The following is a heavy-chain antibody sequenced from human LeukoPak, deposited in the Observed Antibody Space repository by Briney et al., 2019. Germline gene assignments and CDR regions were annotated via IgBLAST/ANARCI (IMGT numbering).Heavy chain of an antibody. V-gene: IGHV1-18*01. Sequence: GASVKVSCEASGYTFTSYGISWVRQAPGQGLEWMGWISAYNGNTNYAQKLQGRVTMTTDTSTSTAYMELRSLRSDDTAVYYCARDRLSGSLTEDWFDPWGQGTLVTVSS. D-gene: IGHD1-26*01. CDR1: GYTFTSYG. CDR2: ISAYNGNT. CDR3: ARDRLSGSLTEDWFDP. J-gene: IGHJ5*02.